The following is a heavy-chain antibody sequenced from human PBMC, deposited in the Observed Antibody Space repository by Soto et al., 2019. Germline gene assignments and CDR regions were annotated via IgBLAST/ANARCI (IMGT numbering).Heavy chain of an antibody. Sequence: ASVKVSCKASGYTFNFYGITWVRQAPGQGLEWMGWISGFNGNTNYAADLQGRVTMTTDTSTSTAYMELRGLRSDDTAVYYRARIGVSSGHESPDFDSWGQGTLVTVSS. D-gene: IGHD3-16*01. CDR3: ARIGVSSGHESPDFDS. J-gene: IGHJ4*02. CDR2: ISGFNGNT. V-gene: IGHV1-18*01. CDR1: GYTFNFYG.